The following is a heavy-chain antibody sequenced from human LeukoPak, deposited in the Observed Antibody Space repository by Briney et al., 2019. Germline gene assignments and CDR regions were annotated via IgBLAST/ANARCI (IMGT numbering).Heavy chain of an antibody. D-gene: IGHD2-21*01. CDR3: CGGTTYNQPLNSRVTISVDTSNNHFSLKLLSATAADTAVDYCTGQGSLGTSGYDY. CDR2: IYYSGST. Sequence: SETLSPSRTVSGGSTSSSSSYWGWIRPPRGKGLGWIGSIYYSGSTYYTPSLERRVTISVDTSKNHLSRRLSSVTASHPAVYFYCGGTTYNQPLNSRVTISVDTSNNHFSLKLLSATAADTAVDYCTGQGSLGTSGYDYWGQGNLVTVSS. J-gene: IGHJ4*02. V-gene: IGHV4-39*01. CDR1: GGSTSSSSSY.